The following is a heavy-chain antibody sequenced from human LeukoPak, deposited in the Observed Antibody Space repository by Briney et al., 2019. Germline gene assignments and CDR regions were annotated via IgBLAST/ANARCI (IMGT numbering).Heavy chain of an antibody. V-gene: IGHV3-48*02. Sequence: GGSLRLSCVASGFTFSSYSINWVRQAPGKGLEWVSYITGDSNTITYADSVKGRFTISRDSAKNSLYLQMNNLRDEDTAVYYCARDGQGIVGATYFDYWGQGTLVTVSS. CDR3: ARDGQGIVGATYFDY. D-gene: IGHD1-26*01. CDR2: ITGDSNTI. CDR1: GFTFSSYS. J-gene: IGHJ4*02.